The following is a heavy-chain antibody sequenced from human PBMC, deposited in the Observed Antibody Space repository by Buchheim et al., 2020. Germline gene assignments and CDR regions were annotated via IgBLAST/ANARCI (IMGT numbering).Heavy chain of an antibody. J-gene: IGHJ4*02. D-gene: IGHD3-22*01. V-gene: IGHV3-23*01. CDR3: AKVDYDSSGYYEVYYVDY. Sequence: EVQLLESGGGLVQPGGSLRLSCAASGFTFNIYAMNWVRQAPGKGLEWVSSISGSGGSTYYADSVKGRFTISRDNSKNTLYLQMNSLRAEDTAVYYCAKVDYDSSGYYEVYYVDYWGQGTL. CDR2: ISGSGGST. CDR1: GFTFNIYA.